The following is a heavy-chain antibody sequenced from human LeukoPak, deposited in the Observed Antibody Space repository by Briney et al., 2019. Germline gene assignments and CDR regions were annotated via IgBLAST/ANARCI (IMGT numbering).Heavy chain of an antibody. CDR1: GFTFSSYA. V-gene: IGHV3-30*01. Sequence: GGSLRLSCAASGFTFSSYAMHWVRQAPGKGLEWVAVISYDGSNKYYADSVKGRFTISRDNSKNTLYLQMNSLRAEDTAVYYCARDYHEPFDYWGQGTLVTVSS. CDR2: ISYDGSNK. CDR3: ARDYHEPFDY. J-gene: IGHJ4*02. D-gene: IGHD2-2*01.